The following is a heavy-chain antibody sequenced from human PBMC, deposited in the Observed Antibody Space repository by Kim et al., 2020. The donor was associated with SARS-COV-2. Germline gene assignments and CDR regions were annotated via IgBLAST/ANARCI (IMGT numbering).Heavy chain of an antibody. CDR1: GFTFSNAW. CDR3: TTDLRGGVVPAAI. V-gene: IGHV3-15*01. Sequence: GGSLRLSCAASGFTFSNAWMSWVRQAPGMGLEWVGRIKSKTDGGTTDYAAPVKGRFTISRDDSKNTLYLQMNSLKTEDTAVYDCTTDLRGGVVPAAIWGQGTLVTVSS. J-gene: IGHJ4*02. D-gene: IGHD2-2*01. CDR2: IKSKTDGGTT.